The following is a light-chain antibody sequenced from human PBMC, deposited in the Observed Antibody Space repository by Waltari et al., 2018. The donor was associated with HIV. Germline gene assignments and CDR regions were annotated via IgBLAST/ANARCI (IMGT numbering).Light chain of an antibody. V-gene: IGKV2-28*01. Sequence: DIVMTQSPLSLPVTPGEPASISSTSSQSLLHSNGYNYLDWYLQKPGQSPQLLIYLGSNRASGVPDRFSGSGSGTDFTLKISRVEAEDVGVYYCMQTLQTPTFGGGTKVEI. J-gene: IGKJ4*01. CDR2: LGS. CDR1: QSLLHSNGYNY. CDR3: MQTLQTPT.